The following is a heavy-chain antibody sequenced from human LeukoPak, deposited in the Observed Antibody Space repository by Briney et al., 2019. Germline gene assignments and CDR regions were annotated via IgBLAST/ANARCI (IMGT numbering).Heavy chain of an antibody. CDR2: IYSGGST. CDR3: ASLGYSYGYYFDY. V-gene: IGHV3-53*01. CDR1: GFSVSNNY. J-gene: IGHJ4*02. D-gene: IGHD5-18*01. Sequence: GGSLRLSCAASGFSVSNNYMSWVRQAPGKGLEWVSVIYSGGSTYYADSVKGRFTISRDNSKNTLYLQMNSLRAEDTAVYYCASLGYSYGYYFDYWGQGTLVTVSS.